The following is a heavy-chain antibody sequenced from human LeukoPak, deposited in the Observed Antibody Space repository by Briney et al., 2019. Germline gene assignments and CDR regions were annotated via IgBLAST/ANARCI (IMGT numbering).Heavy chain of an antibody. CDR3: ARRYCSSTSCYGADAFDL. V-gene: IGHV1-69*13. J-gene: IGHJ3*01. D-gene: IGHD2-2*01. Sequence: SVKVYCKASGVTFSSYAISWVRHAPGQGLEWMGGVIPIFGTTKYAQEFQGRVTITADGSTSTAYRELSSLRSEDTAVYYCARRYCSSTSCYGADAFDLWGQGTMVTVSS. CDR1: GVTFSSYA. CDR2: VIPIFGTT.